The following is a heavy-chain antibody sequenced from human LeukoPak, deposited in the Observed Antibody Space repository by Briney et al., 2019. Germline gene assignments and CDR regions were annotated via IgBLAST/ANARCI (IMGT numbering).Heavy chain of an antibody. Sequence: GGSLRLSCAASGFTFSSYAVSWVRQAPGRGLEWVSAISGSGGTYYIPSVKGRFIVSRDNSRNTLYLQLNSLRAEDTAIYCCAREDFRDHTTGFDSWGQGTLVTVSS. CDR2: ISGSGGT. D-gene: IGHD1-1*01. CDR3: AREDFRDHTTGFDS. CDR1: GFTFSSYA. J-gene: IGHJ5*01. V-gene: IGHV3-23*01.